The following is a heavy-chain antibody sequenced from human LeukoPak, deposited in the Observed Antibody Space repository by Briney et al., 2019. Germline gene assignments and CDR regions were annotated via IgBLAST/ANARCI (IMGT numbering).Heavy chain of an antibody. Sequence: SGPTPVKPTQTLTLTCTFSGFSLSTSGVGVGWIRQPPGKALEWLALIYWNDDKRYSPSLKSRLTITKDTSKNQVVLTMTNMDPVDTATYYCAHSYSQQLFSQYYFDYWGQGTLVTVSS. D-gene: IGHD6-13*01. CDR1: GFSLSTSGVG. J-gene: IGHJ4*02. CDR3: AHSYSQQLFSQYYFDY. CDR2: IYWNDDK. V-gene: IGHV2-5*01.